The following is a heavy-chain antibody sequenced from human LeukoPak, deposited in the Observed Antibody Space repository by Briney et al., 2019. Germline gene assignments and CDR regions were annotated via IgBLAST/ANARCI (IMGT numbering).Heavy chain of an antibody. Sequence: GGSLRLSCAASEFTFSSYWMHWVRQAPGKGLVWVSRINSDGSSTSYADSVKGRFTISRDNAKNTLYPQMNSLRAEDTAVYYCARSPRYCSGGSCYPGRGAFDIWGQGTMVTVSS. CDR1: EFTFSSYW. J-gene: IGHJ3*02. V-gene: IGHV3-74*01. CDR3: ARSPRYCSGGSCYPGRGAFDI. D-gene: IGHD2-15*01. CDR2: INSDGSST.